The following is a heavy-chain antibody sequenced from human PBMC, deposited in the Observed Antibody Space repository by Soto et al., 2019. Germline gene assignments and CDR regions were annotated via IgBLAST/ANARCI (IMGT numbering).Heavy chain of an antibody. CDR3: ARVGDHGDYSFDY. Sequence: PSETLSLTCTVSGGSINSGVYYWNWIRQHPGKGLEWIGYIYHSGTTYYNPSLRSRATISVDTSERQFSLNLSSVTAADTAVYYCARVGDHGDYSFDYWGQGTLVTVSS. CDR2: IYHSGTT. J-gene: IGHJ4*02. D-gene: IGHD4-17*01. CDR1: GGSINSGVYY. V-gene: IGHV4-31*03.